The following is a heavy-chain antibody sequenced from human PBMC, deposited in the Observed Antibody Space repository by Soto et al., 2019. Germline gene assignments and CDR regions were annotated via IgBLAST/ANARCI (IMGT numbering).Heavy chain of an antibody. CDR3: AKDILSTSCDILTGYYLSYGMDV. D-gene: IGHD3-9*01. V-gene: IGHV3-43*01. J-gene: IGHJ6*02. CDR1: GFTFDDYT. CDR2: ISWDGGST. Sequence: GGSLRLSCAAYGFTFDDYTMHWVRQAPGKGLEWVSLISWDGGSTYYADSVKGRFTISRDNSKNSLYLQMNSLRTEDTALYYCAKDILSTSCDILTGYYLSYGMDVWGQGTTVTVSS.